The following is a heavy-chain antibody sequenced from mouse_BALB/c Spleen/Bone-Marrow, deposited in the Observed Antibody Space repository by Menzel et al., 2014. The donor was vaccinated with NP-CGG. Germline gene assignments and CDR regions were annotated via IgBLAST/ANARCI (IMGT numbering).Heavy chain of an antibody. Sequence: LVKTGASVKISCKVSDYSFTDYYVHWVKQTHGKSLEWIGYISCYNGATSYNQKFKGKATFTVDTSSSTAYMQFSSLTSEDSAVYYCARSEGIYYYGSSYALDYWGQGTSVTVSS. V-gene: IGHV1S34*01. CDR3: ARSEGIYYYGSSYALDY. CDR1: DYSFTDYY. D-gene: IGHD1-1*01. CDR2: ISCYNGAT. J-gene: IGHJ4*01.